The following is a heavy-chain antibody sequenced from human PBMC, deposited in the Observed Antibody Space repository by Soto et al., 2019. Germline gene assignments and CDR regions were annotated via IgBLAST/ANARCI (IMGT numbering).Heavy chain of an antibody. J-gene: IGHJ6*02. CDR2: ISSSSSTI. Sequence: GGSLRLSCAASGFTFSSYRMNWVRQAPGKGLEWVSYISSSSSTIYYADSVKGRFTISRDNAKNSLYLQMNSLRDEDTAVYYCARGRGHTYYDILGFRHPKNYYGMDVWGQGTTVTVSS. CDR3: ARGRGHTYYDILGFRHPKNYYGMDV. D-gene: IGHD3-9*01. V-gene: IGHV3-48*02. CDR1: GFTFSSYR.